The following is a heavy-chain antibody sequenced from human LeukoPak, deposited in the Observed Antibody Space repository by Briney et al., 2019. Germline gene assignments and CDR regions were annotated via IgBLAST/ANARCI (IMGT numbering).Heavy chain of an antibody. CDR3: ARGILTGYYDY. J-gene: IGHJ4*02. Sequence: PSQTLSLTCTVSGGSISSGSYYWSWIRQPAGTGLEWIGRIYTSGSTNYNPSLKSRVTISVDTSKNQFSLKLSSVTAADTAVYYCARGILTGYYDYWGQGTLVTVSS. CDR1: GGSISSGSYY. CDR2: IYTSGST. V-gene: IGHV4-61*02. D-gene: IGHD3-9*01.